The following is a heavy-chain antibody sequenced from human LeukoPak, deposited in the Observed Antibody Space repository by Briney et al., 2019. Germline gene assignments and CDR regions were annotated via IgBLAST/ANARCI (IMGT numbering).Heavy chain of an antibody. CDR3: VKTYCSITRCSPGFDS. J-gene: IGHJ4*02. V-gene: IGHV3-30*18. Sequence: GGSLRLSCAASGFTFSSYGMHWVRQAPGKGLEWVAVISYDGSNKYYADSVRGHFTISRDNSLNTLFLQMDNLRAEDTAVYYCVKTYCSITRCSPGFDSWGQGTLVTVSS. D-gene: IGHD3-10*01. CDR2: ISYDGSNK. CDR1: GFTFSSYG.